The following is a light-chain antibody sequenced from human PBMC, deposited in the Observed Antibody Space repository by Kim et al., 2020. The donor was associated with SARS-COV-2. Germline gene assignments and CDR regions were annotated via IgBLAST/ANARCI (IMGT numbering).Light chain of an antibody. V-gene: IGLV3-19*01. Sequence: SSELTQDPAVSVALGQTVRITCQGYSLRSYYASWYQQKPGQAPVLVIYGKNNRPSGIPDRFSGSSSGNPASLTITGAQAEDEADYYCNSRDSSGNHLVFG. J-gene: IGLJ1*01. CDR1: SLRSYY. CDR3: NSRDSSGNHLV. CDR2: GKN.